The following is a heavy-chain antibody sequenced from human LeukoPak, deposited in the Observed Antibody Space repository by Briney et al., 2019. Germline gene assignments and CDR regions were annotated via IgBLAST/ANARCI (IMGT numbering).Heavy chain of an antibody. CDR3: ARDYCGGDCFPDS. D-gene: IGHD2-21*02. CDR2: INPNSGGT. V-gene: IGHV1-2*06. J-gene: IGHJ4*02. CDR1: GYTFSGFL. Sequence: ASVKVSCKASGYTFSGFLMHWVRQAPGQGLEWMGRINPNSGGTNYAQKFQGRVTMTRGTSISTAYMELSRLRSDDTAVYYCARDYCGGDCFPDSWGQGTLVTVSS.